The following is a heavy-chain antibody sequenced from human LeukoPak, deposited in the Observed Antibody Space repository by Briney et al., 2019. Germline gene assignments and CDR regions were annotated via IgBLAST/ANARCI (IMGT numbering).Heavy chain of an antibody. Sequence: GGSLRLSCAASGFTFDDYAMHWVRQAPGKGLEWVSLISGDGGSTYYADSVKGRFTISRDKRKKCLYMQINSLRTEDTALYYCAKGLYVWGGYRLGLFDYWGQGTLVTVSS. CDR2: ISGDGGST. V-gene: IGHV3-43*02. D-gene: IGHD3-16*02. CDR3: AKGLYVWGGYRLGLFDY. J-gene: IGHJ4*02. CDR1: GFTFDDYA.